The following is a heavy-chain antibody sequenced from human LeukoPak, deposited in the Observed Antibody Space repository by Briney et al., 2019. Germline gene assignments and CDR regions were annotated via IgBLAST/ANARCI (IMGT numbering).Heavy chain of an antibody. V-gene: IGHV4-59*11. D-gene: IGHD2-2*02. Sequence: SETLSLTCTVSGGSISSHYWSWIWQPPGKGLEWIGYIYYSGSTNYNPSLKSRVTISVDTSKNQFSLKLSSVTAADTAVYYCARAGCSSTSCYTVFDYWGQGTLVTVSS. J-gene: IGHJ4*02. CDR3: ARAGCSSTSCYTVFDY. CDR1: GGSISSHY. CDR2: IYYSGST.